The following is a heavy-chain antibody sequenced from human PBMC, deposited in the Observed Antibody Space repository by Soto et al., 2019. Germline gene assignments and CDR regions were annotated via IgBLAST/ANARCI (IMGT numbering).Heavy chain of an antibody. Sequence: GGSLRLSCAASGFTFSSYGMHWVRQAPGKGLEWVAVIWYDGSNKYYADSVKGRFTISRDNSKNTLYLQMNSLRAEDTAVYYCARPALNYDILTGLDYWGQGTLVTVSS. J-gene: IGHJ4*02. CDR3: ARPALNYDILTGLDY. V-gene: IGHV3-33*01. CDR2: IWYDGSNK. D-gene: IGHD3-9*01. CDR1: GFTFSSYG.